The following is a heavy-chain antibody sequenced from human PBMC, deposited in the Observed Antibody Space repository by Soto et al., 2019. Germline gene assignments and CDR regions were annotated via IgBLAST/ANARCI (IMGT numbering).Heavy chain of an antibody. CDR1: GGSFSGYY. V-gene: IGHV4-34*01. D-gene: IGHD2-15*01. CDR2: INHSGST. Sequence: PSETLSLTCTVSGGSFSGYYWSWIRQPPGKGLEWIGEINHSGSTNYNPSLKSRVTISVDTSKNQFSLKLSSVTAADTAVYYCARGFVLRHFDYWGQGTLVTVSS. J-gene: IGHJ4*02. CDR3: ARGFVLRHFDY.